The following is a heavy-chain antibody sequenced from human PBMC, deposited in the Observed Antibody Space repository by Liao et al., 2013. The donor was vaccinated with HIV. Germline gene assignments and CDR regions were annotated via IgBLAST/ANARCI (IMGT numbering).Heavy chain of an antibody. V-gene: IGHV4-59*01. CDR2: IYYSGST. CDR3: ARVVRGYGSS. CDR1: GGSITSYY. D-gene: IGHD6-13*01. Sequence: QLQLQESGPGLVKPSETLSLTCTVSGGSITSYYWSWIRQPPGKGLEWIGYIYYSGSTYYNPSLKSRVTISVDTSKNQFSLKLNSVTAADTAVYYCARVVRGYGSSWGQGTLVTVSS. J-gene: IGHJ4*02.